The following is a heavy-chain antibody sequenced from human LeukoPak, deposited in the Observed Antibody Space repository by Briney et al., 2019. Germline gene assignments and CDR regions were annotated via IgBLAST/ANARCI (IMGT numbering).Heavy chain of an antibody. Sequence: GGSLRLSCAASEFSVGSNYMTWVRQAPGKGLEWVSLIYSGGSTYYADSVKGRFTISRDNSKNTLYLQMNSLRAEDTAVYYCAKSGSILLWFGELLAGSHIDYWGQGTLVTVSS. J-gene: IGHJ4*02. CDR3: AKSGSILLWFGELLAGSHIDY. V-gene: IGHV3-66*01. D-gene: IGHD3-10*01. CDR2: IYSGGST. CDR1: EFSVGSNY.